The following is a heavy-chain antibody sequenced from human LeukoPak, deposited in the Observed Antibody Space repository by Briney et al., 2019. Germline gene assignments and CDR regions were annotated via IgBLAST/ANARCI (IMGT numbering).Heavy chain of an antibody. CDR1: GGSFSGYY. CDR2: INHSGST. Sequence: SETLSLTCAVYGGSFSGYYWSWIRQPPGKGLEWIGEINHSGSTNYNPSLKSRVTISVDTSKNQFSLKLSSVTAADTAVYYCARRLGASRRRYYYGSGSYQNWFDPWGQGTLVTVSS. V-gene: IGHV4-34*01. J-gene: IGHJ5*02. CDR3: ARRLGASRRRYYYGSGSYQNWFDP. D-gene: IGHD3-10*01.